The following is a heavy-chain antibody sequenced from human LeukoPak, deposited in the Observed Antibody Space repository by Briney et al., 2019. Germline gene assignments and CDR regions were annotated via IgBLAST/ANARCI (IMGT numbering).Heavy chain of an antibody. CDR1: GGSTSSGNYY. CDR3: ARFGAGPTYYDFWSGYSSFYFDY. CDR2: ISSSGNT. Sequence: PSETLSLTCTVSGGSTSSGNYYWGWIRQPPGKGLEWIGGISSSGNTYYNPSLKSRITISIDTSKNHFSLKLSSVTAADTAVYYCARFGAGPTYYDFWSGYSSFYFDYWGQGTLVTVSS. V-gene: IGHV4-39*02. J-gene: IGHJ4*02. D-gene: IGHD3-3*01.